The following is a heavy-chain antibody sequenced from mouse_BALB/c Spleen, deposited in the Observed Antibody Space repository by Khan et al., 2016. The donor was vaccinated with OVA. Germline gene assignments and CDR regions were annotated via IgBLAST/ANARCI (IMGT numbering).Heavy chain of an antibody. J-gene: IGHJ2*01. CDR3: TRDRIDY. Sequence: QVQLQQSGAELAKPGASVKMSCKASGYTFTTYWMHWVKQRPGQGLEWIGYINPTSGYTDYNDKFKDRATLSADKSSSTAYMQLNSLTSEDSAVYYCTRDRIDYWGQGTTLPVSS. CDR2: INPTSGYT. CDR1: GYTFTTYW. V-gene: IGHV1-7*01.